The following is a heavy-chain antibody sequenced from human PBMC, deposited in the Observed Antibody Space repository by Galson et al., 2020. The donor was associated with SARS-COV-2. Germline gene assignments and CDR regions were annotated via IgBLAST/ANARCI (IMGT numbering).Heavy chain of an antibody. J-gene: IGHJ6*02. Sequence: GGSLRLSCAASGFTFSSYGLHWVRPAPGKRLEWVAVIWYDGSNKYYADSVKGRFTISRDNSKNTLYLQMNSLRAEDTAVYYCARGSSSGGMDVWGQGTTVTVSS. CDR1: GFTFSSYG. CDR2: IWYDGSNK. D-gene: IGHD6-6*01. V-gene: IGHV3-33*01. CDR3: ARGSSSGGMDV.